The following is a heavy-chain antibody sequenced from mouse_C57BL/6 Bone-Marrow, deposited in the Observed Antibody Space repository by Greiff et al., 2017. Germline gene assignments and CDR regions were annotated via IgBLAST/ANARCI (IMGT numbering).Heavy chain of an antibody. V-gene: IGHV14-1*01. CDR2: IDPEDGDP. D-gene: IGHD2-4*01. CDR1: GFNIQDYY. CDR3: TTRITPYYAMDY. Sequence: VQLQQSGAELVRPGASVKLSCTASGFNIQDYYMHWVKQRPEQGLEWIGRIDPEDGDPEYAPKFQGKATMTAATSSNTAYLQLSSLTSEDTAVYYCTTRITPYYAMDYWGQGTSVTVSS. J-gene: IGHJ4*01.